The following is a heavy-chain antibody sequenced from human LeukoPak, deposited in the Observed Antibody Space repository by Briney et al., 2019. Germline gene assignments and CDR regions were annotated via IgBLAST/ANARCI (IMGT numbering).Heavy chain of an antibody. CDR2: INHSGST. CDR3: ARGPNYGGNSKDFDY. CDR1: GGSFSGYY. Sequence: SETLFLTCAVYGGSFSGYYWSWIRQPPGKGLDWIGEINHSGSTNYNPSLKSRVTISVDTSKNQFSLKLSSVTAADTAVYYCARGPNYGGNSKDFDYWGQGTLVTVSS. V-gene: IGHV4-34*01. J-gene: IGHJ4*02. D-gene: IGHD4-23*01.